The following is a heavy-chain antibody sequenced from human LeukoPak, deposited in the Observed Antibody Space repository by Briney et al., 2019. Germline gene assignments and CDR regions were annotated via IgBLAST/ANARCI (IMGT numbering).Heavy chain of an antibody. V-gene: IGHV4-31*03. CDR3: ARERSGITFGGVIVDPYYYYGMDV. D-gene: IGHD3-16*02. Sequence: SETLSLTCTVSGGSISSGGYYWSWIRQHPGKGLEWIGYIYYSGSTYYNPSLKSRVTISEDTSKNQFSLKLSSVTAADTAVYYCARERSGITFGGVIVDPYYYYGMDVWGQGTTVTVSS. J-gene: IGHJ6*02. CDR1: GGSISSGGYY. CDR2: IYYSGST.